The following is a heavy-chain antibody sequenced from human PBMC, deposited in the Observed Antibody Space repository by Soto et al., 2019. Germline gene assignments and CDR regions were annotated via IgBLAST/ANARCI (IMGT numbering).Heavy chain of an antibody. CDR1: GDSVSINSAG. Sequence: QTLSLTCAITGDSVSINSAGWSWVRQSPSRGLEWLGRTYYRSKWYYEYAVSVRGRITINPDTSKNQYSLQLNSVTPEDTAVYFCARGEQYSGRIFDYWGQGTLVTVS. V-gene: IGHV6-1*01. J-gene: IGHJ5*01. CDR2: TYYRSKWYY. D-gene: IGHD1-26*01. CDR3: ARGEQYSGRIFDY.